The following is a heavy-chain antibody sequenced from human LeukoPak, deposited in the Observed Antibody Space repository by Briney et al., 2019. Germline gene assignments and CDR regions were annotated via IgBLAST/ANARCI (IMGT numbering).Heavy chain of an antibody. CDR2: IDPKSGGT. CDR1: GYTFTGYY. V-gene: IGHV1-2*02. CDR3: ARVWGGTTGGWFDP. D-gene: IGHD3-16*01. Sequence: ASVKVSCKASGYTFTGYYMHWVRQAPGQGLEWMGWIDPKSGGTNYAQKFQGRVTMTRDTSISTVYMELSSLRSDDRAVYYCARVWGGTTGGWFDPWGQGTLVTVSS. J-gene: IGHJ5*02.